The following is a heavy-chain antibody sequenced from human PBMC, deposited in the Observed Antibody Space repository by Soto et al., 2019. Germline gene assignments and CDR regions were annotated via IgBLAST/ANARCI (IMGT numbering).Heavy chain of an antibody. CDR3: ASAKWELLFVY. D-gene: IGHD1-26*01. V-gene: IGHV1-2*02. CDR1: GYTFTGYY. CDR2: INPNSGDT. Sequence: ASVKVSCKASGYTFTGYYMHWVRQAPGQGLEWMGWINPNSGDTNYAQKFQGRVTMTRDTSISTAYMELSRLRSDDTAVYYCASAKWELLFVYWGQGTLVTVSS. J-gene: IGHJ4*02.